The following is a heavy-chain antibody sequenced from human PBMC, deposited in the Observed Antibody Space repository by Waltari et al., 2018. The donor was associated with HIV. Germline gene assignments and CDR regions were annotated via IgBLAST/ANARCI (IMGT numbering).Heavy chain of an antibody. V-gene: IGHV3-23*01. CDR3: AKGAFDMVVVSALDS. CDR1: GYPFRSSA. CDR2: ISGSGSTT. D-gene: IGHD2-21*01. Sequence: ELQLLESGGGLVQPGASLRLPCAASGYPFRSSAMRWVRQAPGKGLQWVSIISGSGSTTYSADSVKGRVTISRDNSENTLYLQINSLRAEDTAVYYCAKGAFDMVVVSALDSWGHGTLVTVSS. J-gene: IGHJ5*01.